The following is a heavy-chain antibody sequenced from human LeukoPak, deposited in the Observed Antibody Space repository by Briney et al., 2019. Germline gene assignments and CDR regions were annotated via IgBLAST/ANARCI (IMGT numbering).Heavy chain of an antibody. CDR2: IYHSGST. Sequence: GSLRLSCAASGFSFNTYGMHWVRQPPGKGLEWIGEIYHSGSTNYNPSLKSRVTISVDKSKNQFSLKLSSVTAADTAVYYCARAVAVDWYFDLWGRGTLVTVSS. D-gene: IGHD6-19*01. J-gene: IGHJ2*01. V-gene: IGHV4-4*02. CDR1: GFSFNTYG. CDR3: ARAVAVDWYFDL.